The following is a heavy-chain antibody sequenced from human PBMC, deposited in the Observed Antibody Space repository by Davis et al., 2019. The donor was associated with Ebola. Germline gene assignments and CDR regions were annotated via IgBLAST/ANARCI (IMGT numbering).Heavy chain of an antibody. CDR3: ARATALAFDI. J-gene: IGHJ3*02. D-gene: IGHD5-18*01. CDR1: GFPFSSYS. V-gene: IGHV3-21*01. Sequence: GGSLRLSCAASGFPFSSYSMNWVRQAPGKGLEWVSSISSSSSYIYYADSVKGRFTISRDNSKNSLYLQMNSLRAEDTAVYYCARATALAFDIWGQGTMVTVSS. CDR2: ISSSSSYI.